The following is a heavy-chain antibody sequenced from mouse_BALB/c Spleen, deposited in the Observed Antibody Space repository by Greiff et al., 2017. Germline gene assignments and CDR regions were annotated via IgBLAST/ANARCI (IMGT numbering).Heavy chain of an antibody. CDR1: GDSITSGY. Sequence: EVQLQQSGPSLVKPSQTLSLTCSVTGDSITSGYWNWIRKFPGNKLEYMGYISYSGSTYYNPSLKSRISITRDTSKNQYYLQLNSVTTEDTATYYCARLRDYGNSYAMDYWGQGTSVTVSS. D-gene: IGHD2-1*01. J-gene: IGHJ4*01. CDR3: ARLRDYGNSYAMDY. V-gene: IGHV3-8*02. CDR2: ISYSGST.